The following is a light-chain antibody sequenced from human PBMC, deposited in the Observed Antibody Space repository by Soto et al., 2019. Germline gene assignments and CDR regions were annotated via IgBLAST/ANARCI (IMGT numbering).Light chain of an antibody. CDR1: SSDGGGYNY. Sequence: QSALTQPASVSGSPGQSITMSCTGTSSDGGGYNYVSWYQQHPGKAPKLMIYDVSNRPSGVSNRFSGSKSGNTASLTISGLQAEDEADYYCSSYTSSSTLGGVFGTGTKLTVL. V-gene: IGLV2-14*03. CDR3: SSYTSSSTLGGV. J-gene: IGLJ1*01. CDR2: DVS.